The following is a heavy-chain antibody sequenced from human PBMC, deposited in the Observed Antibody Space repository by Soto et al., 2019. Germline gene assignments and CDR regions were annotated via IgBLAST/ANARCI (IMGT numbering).Heavy chain of an antibody. V-gene: IGHV4-34*01. CDR2: INHSGST. D-gene: IGHD2-15*01. CDR3: AARYCSGGSCYYRGY. J-gene: IGHJ4*02. Sequence: PSETLSLTCAVYGGSFSGYYWSWIRQPPGKGLEWIGEINHSGSTNYNPSLRSRVTISVDTSKNQFSLKLISVTAADTAVYYCAARYCSGGSCYYRGYWGQGTLVTVSS. CDR1: GGSFSGYY.